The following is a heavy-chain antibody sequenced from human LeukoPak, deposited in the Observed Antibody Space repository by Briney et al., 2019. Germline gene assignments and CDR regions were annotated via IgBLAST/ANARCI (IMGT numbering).Heavy chain of an antibody. D-gene: IGHD4-23*01. CDR1: GGSFSGYY. Sequence: LTCAVYGGSFSGYYWSWIRQPPGKGLEWVSYISSSGSTIHYADSVKGRFTISRDNAKNSLYLQMNSLRAEDTAVCYCATDYGANSGGFDYWGQGTLVTVSS. CDR2: ISSSGSTI. J-gene: IGHJ4*02. V-gene: IGHV3-11*04. CDR3: ATDYGANSGGFDY.